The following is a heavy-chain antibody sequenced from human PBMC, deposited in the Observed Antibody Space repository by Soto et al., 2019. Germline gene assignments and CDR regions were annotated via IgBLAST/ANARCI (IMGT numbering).Heavy chain of an antibody. J-gene: IGHJ5*02. Sequence: ASVKVSCKASGYTFTSYAMHWVRQAPGQRLEWMGWINAGNGNTKYSQKFQGRVTITRDTSASTAYMELSSLRSEDTAVYYCAIIRYCSSTSCRAGNWFDPWGQGTLVTVSS. CDR2: INAGNGNT. D-gene: IGHD2-2*01. CDR1: GYTFTSYA. V-gene: IGHV1-3*01. CDR3: AIIRYCSSTSCRAGNWFDP.